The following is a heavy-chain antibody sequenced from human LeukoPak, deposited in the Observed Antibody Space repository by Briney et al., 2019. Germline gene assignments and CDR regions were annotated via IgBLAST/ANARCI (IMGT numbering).Heavy chain of an antibody. V-gene: IGHV3-30*02. D-gene: IGHD3-22*01. CDR1: GFTFSSYG. CDR3: AKGAYYYDSSGYYVLGY. Sequence: PGGSLRLSCAASGFTFSSYGMHWVRQAPGKGLEWVAFIRYDGSNKYYADSVKGRFTISRDNSKNTLYLQMNSLRAEDTAVYYCAKGAYYYDSSGYYVLGYWGQGTLVTVSS. CDR2: IRYDGSNK. J-gene: IGHJ4*02.